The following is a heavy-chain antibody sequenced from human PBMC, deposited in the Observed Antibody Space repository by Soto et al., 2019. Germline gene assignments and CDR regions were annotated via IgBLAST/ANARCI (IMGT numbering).Heavy chain of an antibody. CDR3: ARGGYSYGSSNAFNI. Sequence: ASVKVSCRASGYTFTGYYMHCVRQAPGQGLEWMGWINPNSGGTNYAQKFQGWVTMTRDTSISTAYMELSRLRSDDTAVYYCARGGYSYGSSNAFNIWGQGTMVTVSS. CDR2: INPNSGGT. CDR1: GYTFTGYY. D-gene: IGHD5-18*01. V-gene: IGHV1-2*04. J-gene: IGHJ3*02.